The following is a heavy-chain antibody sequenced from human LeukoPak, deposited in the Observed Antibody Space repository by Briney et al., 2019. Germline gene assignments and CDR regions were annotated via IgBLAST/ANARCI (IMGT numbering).Heavy chain of an antibody. CDR1: VYTFTNYG. V-gene: IGHV1-18*01. Sequence: GSSVTVSCMSSVYTFTNYGIRWVRQAPGQGIAWMGWISAYNGNTNYAQKLQGRVTMTTDTSTSTAYVELRSLRSDDTAVYYCARDRVLVVNNLDYWGQGTLVTVSS. D-gene: IGHD2-15*01. CDR2: ISAYNGNT. J-gene: IGHJ4*02. CDR3: ARDRVLVVNNLDY.